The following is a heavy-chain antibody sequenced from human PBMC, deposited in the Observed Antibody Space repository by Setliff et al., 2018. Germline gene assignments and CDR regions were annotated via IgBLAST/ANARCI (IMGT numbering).Heavy chain of an antibody. CDR1: GGSISSSSYY. CDR2: IYHSGST. V-gene: IGHV4-39*01. Sequence: SETLSLTCTVSGGSISSSSYYWGWIRQPPGKGLEWIGSIYHSGSTYYNPSLKSRVTISVDTSKNQFSLKLSSVTAADTAVYCCARHSSRPYWGQGTLVTVSS. J-gene: IGHJ4*02. CDR3: ARHSSRPY.